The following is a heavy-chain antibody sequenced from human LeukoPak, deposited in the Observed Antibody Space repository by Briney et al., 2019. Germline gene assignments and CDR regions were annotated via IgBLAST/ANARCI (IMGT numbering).Heavy chain of an antibody. Sequence: GGSLRLSCAASGFTFSSYEMNWVRQAPGKGLEWVSYISSSGSTIYYADSVKGRFTISRDNSKNTLYLQMNSLRAEDTAVYYCARNPAAMRFGYYYYYMDVWGKGTTVTVSS. CDR3: ARNPAAMRFGYYYYYMDV. CDR2: ISSSGSTI. V-gene: IGHV3-48*03. CDR1: GFTFSSYE. J-gene: IGHJ6*03. D-gene: IGHD2-2*01.